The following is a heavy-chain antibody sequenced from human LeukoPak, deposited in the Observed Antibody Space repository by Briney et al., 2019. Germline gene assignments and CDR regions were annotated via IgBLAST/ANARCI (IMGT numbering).Heavy chain of an antibody. D-gene: IGHD4-23*01. CDR3: ANYGGNHYYYYGMDV. CDR2: ISGSGGST. J-gene: IGHJ6*02. CDR1: GFTFSSYS. V-gene: IGHV3-23*01. Sequence: GGSLRLSCAASGFTFSSYSMNWIRQAPGKGLEWVSAISGSGGSTYYADSVKGRFTISRDNSKNTLYLQMNSLRAEDTAVYYCANYGGNHYYYYGMDVWGQGTTVTVSS.